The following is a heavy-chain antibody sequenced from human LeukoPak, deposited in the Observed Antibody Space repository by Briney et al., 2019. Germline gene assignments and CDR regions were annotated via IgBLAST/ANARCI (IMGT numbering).Heavy chain of an antibody. D-gene: IGHD2-2*03. CDR3: ARTPGYCTSTSCKP. CDR2: INHSGST. J-gene: IGHJ5*02. CDR1: GFTFSSYS. V-gene: IGHV4-34*01. Sequence: PGGSLRLSCAASGFTFSSYSMNWIRQPPGKGLEWIGEINHSGSTNYNPSLKSRVTISADTSKNQFSLKLSSVTAADTAVYYCARTPGYCTSTSCKPWGQGTLVTVSS.